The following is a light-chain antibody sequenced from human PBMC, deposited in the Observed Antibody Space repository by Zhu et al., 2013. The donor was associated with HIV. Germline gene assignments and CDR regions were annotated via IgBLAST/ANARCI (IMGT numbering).Light chain of an antibody. J-gene: IGKJ4*01. V-gene: IGKV3-20*01. CDR2: GAS. CDR1: QIITRTS. Sequence: EIVLTQSPGTLSLSPGERATVSCRASQIITRTSVAWYQQRPGQAPRLLIYGASSRATGIPDRFSGSGSGTDFTLTISRLEPEDFAVYYCQQYGSSPLTFGGGTKVEF. CDR3: QQYGSSPLT.